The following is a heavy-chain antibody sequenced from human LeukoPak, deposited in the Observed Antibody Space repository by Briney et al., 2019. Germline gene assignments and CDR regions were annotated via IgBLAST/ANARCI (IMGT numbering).Heavy chain of an antibody. Sequence: RASVKVSCQASGYTFTNYYIHWIRQAPGQGLEWMGIINPIGGSTSYAQKFQGRVTMTRDTSTSTVYMELSSLRSEDTAVYYCARGYCDSTSCYHEGDYWGQGTLVTVSS. CDR1: GYTFTNYY. D-gene: IGHD2-2*01. J-gene: IGHJ4*02. CDR2: INPIGGST. V-gene: IGHV1-46*01. CDR3: ARGYCDSTSCYHEGDY.